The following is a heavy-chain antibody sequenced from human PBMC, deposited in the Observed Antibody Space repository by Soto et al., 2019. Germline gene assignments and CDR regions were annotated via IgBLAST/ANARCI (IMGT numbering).Heavy chain of an antibody. CDR3: ARAPLVVVTAIRAAFDI. CDR1: GGSISSGGYY. CDR2: IYYSGST. J-gene: IGHJ3*02. V-gene: IGHV4-31*03. Sequence: QVQLQESGPGLVKPSQTLSLTCTVSGGSISSGGYYWSWIRQHPGKGLEWIGYIYYSGSTYYNPSLKSRVTISADTSKNQFSLKLSSVTAADTAVYYCARAPLVVVTAIRAAFDIWGQGTMVTVSS. D-gene: IGHD2-21*02.